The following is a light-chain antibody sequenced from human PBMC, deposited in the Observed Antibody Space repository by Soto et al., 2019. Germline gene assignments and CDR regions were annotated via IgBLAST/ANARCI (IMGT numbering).Light chain of an antibody. CDR3: QHSYSIPWT. J-gene: IGKJ1*01. V-gene: IGKV1-39*01. CDR2: AAS. CDR1: QNISYY. Sequence: DIQLTQSPSSLSASVGDRVTITCRASQNISYYLNWYQQKPGKAPKLLIYAASSLQSGVPSRFSVSGAGTDFTLTISSLQPEDFATYYCQHSYSIPWTFGQGTKVEI.